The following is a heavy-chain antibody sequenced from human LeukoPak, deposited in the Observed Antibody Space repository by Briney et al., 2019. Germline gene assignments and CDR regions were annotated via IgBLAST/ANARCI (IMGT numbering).Heavy chain of an antibody. J-gene: IGHJ6*03. V-gene: IGHV3-21*01. CDR1: GFTFSSYS. CDR2: ISSSSSYI. D-gene: IGHD6-6*01. Sequence: PGGSLRLSCAASGFTFSSYSMNWVRQAPGKGLEWVSSISSSSSYIYYADSVKDRFTISRDNAKNSLYLQMNSLRAEDTAVYYCARAGAARPGYYYYYMDVWGKGTTVTVSS. CDR3: ARAGAARPGYYYYYMDV.